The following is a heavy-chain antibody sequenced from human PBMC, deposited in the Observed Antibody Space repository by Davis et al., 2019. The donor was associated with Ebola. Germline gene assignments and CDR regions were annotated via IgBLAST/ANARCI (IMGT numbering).Heavy chain of an antibody. CDR1: GFMFSDHY. CDR3: AKDTSNIWFDI. CDR2: ISWNSDSV. D-gene: IGHD2/OR15-2a*01. V-gene: IGHV3-9*01. J-gene: IGHJ3*02. Sequence: GGSLRLSCAASGFMFSDHYMDWVRQAPGKGLEWVSVISWNSDSVDYADAVKGRFTISRDNSKNTLYLQMNGLRVEDTAIYYCAKDTSNIWFDIWGQGTMVTVSS.